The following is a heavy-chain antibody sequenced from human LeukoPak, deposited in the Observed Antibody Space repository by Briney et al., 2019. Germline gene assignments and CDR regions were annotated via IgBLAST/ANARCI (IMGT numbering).Heavy chain of an antibody. D-gene: IGHD4-17*01. CDR2: IYSDSGGST. J-gene: IGHJ4*02. CDR3: ARGFTHDYGDYFDY. Sequence: GSLRLSCAASGFTVSSNYMSWVRQAPGKGLEWVSVIYSDSGGSTYYADSVKGGFTMSRDNSKNTLYLHMNSLRAEDTAVYYCARGFTHDYGDYFDYWGQGTLVTVSS. CDR1: GFTVSSNY. V-gene: IGHV3-66*01.